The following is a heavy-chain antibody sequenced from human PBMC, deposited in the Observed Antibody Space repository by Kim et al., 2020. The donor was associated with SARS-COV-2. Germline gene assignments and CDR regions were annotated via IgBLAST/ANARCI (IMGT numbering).Heavy chain of an antibody. CDR2: IRRKANNYAT. CDR3: AILLGGYSGGDDAFDI. CDR1: GFPFSASA. Sequence: GGSLRLSCAASGFPFSASAIHWVRQASGKGLEWIGCIRRKANNYATVYPASVKGRFTISSDDSKNTAYLQMNSLKTEDTAVYYCAILLGGYSGGDDAFDIWGQGTSGTVSA. V-gene: IGHV3-73*01. J-gene: IGHJ3*02. D-gene: IGHD3-22*01.